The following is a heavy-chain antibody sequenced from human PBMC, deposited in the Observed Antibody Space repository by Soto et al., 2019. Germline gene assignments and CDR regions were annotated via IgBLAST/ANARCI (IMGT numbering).Heavy chain of an antibody. J-gene: IGHJ6*02. CDR3: ASSYSSNWGYYYYGMDV. D-gene: IGHD6-13*01. CDR1: GYTFTSYG. V-gene: IGHV1-3*01. Sequence: ASVKVSCKASGYTFTSYGVHWVRQAPGQRLEWMGWINAGNGNTKYSQKFQGRVTITGDTSASTAYMELSSLRSEDTAVYYCASSYSSNWGYYYYGMDVWGQGTTVTVSS. CDR2: INAGNGNT.